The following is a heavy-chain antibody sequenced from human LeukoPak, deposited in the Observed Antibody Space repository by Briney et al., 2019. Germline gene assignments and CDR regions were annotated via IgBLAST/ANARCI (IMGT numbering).Heavy chain of an antibody. J-gene: IGHJ4*02. CDR2: ISGSGGST. V-gene: IGHV3-23*01. CDR3: ACLRGPSDC. D-gene: IGHD4-17*01. CDR1: GFTFSSYG. Sequence: TGGSLRLSCAASGFTFSSYGMSWVRQAPGKGLEWVSAISGSGGSTYYADSVKGRFTISRDNTKNSLYLQMDSLTADDTAVYFCACLRGPSDCWGQGTLVTVSS.